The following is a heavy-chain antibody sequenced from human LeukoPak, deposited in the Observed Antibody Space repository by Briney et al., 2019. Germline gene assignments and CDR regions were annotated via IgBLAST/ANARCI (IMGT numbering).Heavy chain of an antibody. D-gene: IGHD3-9*01. CDR1: GGTFSSYA. V-gene: IGHV1-18*01. CDR3: ARVDLLTGYYFFDY. J-gene: IGHJ4*02. Sequence: GASVKVSCKASGGTFSSYAISWVRQAPGQGLEWVGWIRGDNGNTNYAQKLQGRVTVTTDTSTSTAYMELRSLGSDETAVYYCARVDLLTGYYFFDYWGQGTLVTVSS. CDR2: IRGDNGNT.